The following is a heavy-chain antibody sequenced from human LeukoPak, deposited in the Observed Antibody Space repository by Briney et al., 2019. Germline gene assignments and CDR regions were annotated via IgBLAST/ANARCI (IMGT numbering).Heavy chain of an antibody. Sequence: VSGGSMSXXXXXXIXQXPGXXXXXXXYIYYSGNTNYTPALKSRVTISVDPSKNQFSLKLSSVTAADTAVYYCARGLPNYGSGSLFDYWGQGTLVTVSS. CDR3: ARGLPNYGSGSLFDY. CDR2: IYYSGNT. V-gene: IGHV4-59*12. J-gene: IGHJ4*02. CDR1: GGSMSXXX. D-gene: IGHD3-10*01.